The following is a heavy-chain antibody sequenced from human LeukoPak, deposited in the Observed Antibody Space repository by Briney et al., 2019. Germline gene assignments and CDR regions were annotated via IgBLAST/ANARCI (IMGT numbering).Heavy chain of an antibody. CDR2: INPNSGGT. CDR3: ARSGRYYDSRGDY. V-gene: IGHV1-2*02. CDR1: GYTFTGYY. J-gene: IGHJ4*02. D-gene: IGHD3-22*01. Sequence: ASVKVSCKASGYTFTGYYMHWVRQAPGQGLEWMGWINPNSGGTNYAQKFQGRVTMTRDTSISTAYMELSRLRSDDTAAYYCARSGRYYDSRGDYWGQGTLVTVSS.